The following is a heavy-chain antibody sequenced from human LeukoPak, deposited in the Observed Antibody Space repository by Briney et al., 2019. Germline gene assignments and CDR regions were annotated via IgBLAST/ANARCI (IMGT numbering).Heavy chain of an antibody. D-gene: IGHD2-15*01. V-gene: IGHV3-21*04. J-gene: IGHJ3*02. CDR3: AKDPVATLPPDAFDI. CDR1: GFTFSSYS. CDR2: ISSSSSYI. Sequence: GGSLRLSCAASGFTFSSYSMNWVRQAPGKGLEWVSSISSSSSYIYYADSVKGRFTISRDNSKNTLYLQMNSLRAEDTAVYYCAKDPVATLPPDAFDIWGQGTMVTVSS.